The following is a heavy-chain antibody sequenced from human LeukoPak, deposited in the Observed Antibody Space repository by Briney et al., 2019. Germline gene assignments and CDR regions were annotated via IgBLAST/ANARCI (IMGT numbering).Heavy chain of an antibody. D-gene: IGHD3-22*01. CDR2: IYYSGST. CDR3: ARGYYDSSGYFDY. Sequence: SETLSLTCTVSGGSISSYYWSWIRQPPGKGLEWIGYIYYSGSTNYNPSLKSRVTISGDTSKNQFSLKLRSVTAADTAVYYCARGYYDSSGYFDYWGQGTLVTVSS. J-gene: IGHJ4*02. CDR1: GGSISSYY. V-gene: IGHV4-59*12.